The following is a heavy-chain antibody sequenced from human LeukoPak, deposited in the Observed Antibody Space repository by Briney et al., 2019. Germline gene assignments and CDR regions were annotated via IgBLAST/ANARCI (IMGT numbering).Heavy chain of an antibody. Sequence: PGGSLRLSCAASGFTVSSNYMSWARQAPGKGLEWVSVLYSGGGTYYADSVKGRFTISRDSSKNTLYLQMNNLRAEDAAVYYCARGSDVTWFDPWGQGTLVTVSS. CDR3: ARGSDVTWFDP. CDR1: GFTVSSNY. D-gene: IGHD4-11*01. CDR2: LYSGGGT. J-gene: IGHJ5*02. V-gene: IGHV3-53*01.